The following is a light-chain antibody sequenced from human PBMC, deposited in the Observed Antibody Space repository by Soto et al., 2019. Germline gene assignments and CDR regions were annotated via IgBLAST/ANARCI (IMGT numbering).Light chain of an antibody. V-gene: IGKV1-39*01. CDR1: QTINRT. Sequence: DIQMTQSPSSLSASIGDRVTFNCRASQTINRTLNWYQQKLGQGPKLLIYAASILQSGVPARFSGAGFGTNFTLTISSLQHEDFATYYCQQTFGVSYDFGPGTRLEIK. CDR2: AAS. CDR3: QQTFGVSYD. J-gene: IGKJ2*01.